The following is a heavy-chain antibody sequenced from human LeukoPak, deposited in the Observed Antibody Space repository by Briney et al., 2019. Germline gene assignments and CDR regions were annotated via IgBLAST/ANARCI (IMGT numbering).Heavy chain of an antibody. CDR2: ISTNGGST. Sequence: GGSLRLSCSAFGFTFSNYAIHWVRQAPGKGLEYVSAISTNGGSTYYADSVKGRFTISRDNSKNTLYLQMSSLRAEDTAVYYCVKGYCSSGNCSSRTMYYFDYWGQGTLVTVSS. D-gene: IGHD2-15*01. CDR3: VKGYCSSGNCSSRTMYYFDY. J-gene: IGHJ4*02. CDR1: GFTFSNYA. V-gene: IGHV3-64D*09.